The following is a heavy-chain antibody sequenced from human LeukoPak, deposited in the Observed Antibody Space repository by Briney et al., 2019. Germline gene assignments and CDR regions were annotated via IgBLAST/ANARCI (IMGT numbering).Heavy chain of an antibody. D-gene: IGHD6-13*01. V-gene: IGHV3-30*04. CDR3: ARAMVAAARLGYGMDV. Sequence: GRSLRLSCAASGFTFSSYAMHWVRQAPGKGLEWVAVISYDGSNKYYADSVKGRFTISRDNSKNTLYLQTNSLRAEDTAVCYCARAMVAAARLGYGMDVWGQGTTVTVSS. J-gene: IGHJ6*02. CDR2: ISYDGSNK. CDR1: GFTFSSYA.